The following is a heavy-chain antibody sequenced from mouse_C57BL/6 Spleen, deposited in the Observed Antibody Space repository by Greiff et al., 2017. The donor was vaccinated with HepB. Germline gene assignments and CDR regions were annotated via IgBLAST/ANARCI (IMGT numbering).Heavy chain of an antibody. J-gene: IGHJ2*01. V-gene: IGHV1-74*01. Sequence: QVQLKQPGAELVKPGASVKVSCKASGYTFTSYWMHWVKQRPGQGLEWIGRIYPSDSDTNYNQKFKGKATLTVDKSSSTACMQLSSLTSEDSAVYYCAIGGGRISIDYWGQGTTLTVSS. CDR3: AIGGGRISIDY. CDR1: GYTFTSYW. CDR2: IYPSDSDT.